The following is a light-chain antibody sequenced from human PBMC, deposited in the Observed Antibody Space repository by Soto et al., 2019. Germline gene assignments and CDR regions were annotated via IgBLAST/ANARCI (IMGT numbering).Light chain of an antibody. CDR1: SSNIGSNY. Sequence: QSVLTQPPSASGIAGQGVIISCSGRSSNIGSNYVYWFQHLPGTAPKLLIYANDQRPSGVPDRFSGSKSGTSASLAISGLRSEDEADYYCAAWDDSLGGSWVFGGGTKLTVL. CDR3: AAWDDSLGGSWV. J-gene: IGLJ3*02. CDR2: AND. V-gene: IGLV1-47*02.